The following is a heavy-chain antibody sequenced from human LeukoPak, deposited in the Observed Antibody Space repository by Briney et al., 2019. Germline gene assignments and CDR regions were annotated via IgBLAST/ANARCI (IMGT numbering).Heavy chain of an antibody. D-gene: IGHD2-2*02. V-gene: IGHV3-30*04. Sequence: PGGSLRLSCAASGFTFSSYAMHWVRQAPGKGLEWVAVISYDGSNKYYADSVKGRFTISRDNSKNTLYLQMNSLRAEDTAVYYCARDGRRYCSSTSCYNYFDYWGQGTLVTVSS. CDR2: ISYDGSNK. J-gene: IGHJ4*02. CDR1: GFTFSSYA. CDR3: ARDGRRYCSSTSCYNYFDY.